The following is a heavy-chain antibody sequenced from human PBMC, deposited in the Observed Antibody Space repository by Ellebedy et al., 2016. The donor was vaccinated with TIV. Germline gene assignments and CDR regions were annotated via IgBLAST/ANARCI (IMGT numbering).Heavy chain of an antibody. Sequence: GESLKISCAASGFTFSSYWMNWVRQAPGKGLEWVANIKQAGSEKYYVDSVKGRFHISRDNAKNSLYLQMNSLRSEDTAVYYCASQGNSYGQIDYWGQGTLVTVSS. CDR2: IKQAGSEK. CDR1: GFTFSSYW. D-gene: IGHD5-18*01. V-gene: IGHV3-7*01. CDR3: ASQGNSYGQIDY. J-gene: IGHJ4*02.